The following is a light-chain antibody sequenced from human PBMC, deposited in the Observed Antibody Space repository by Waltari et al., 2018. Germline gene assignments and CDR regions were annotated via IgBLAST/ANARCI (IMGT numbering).Light chain of an antibody. CDR3: SSYTSSSTLYV. Sequence: QSALTQPASVSGSPGQSITISCTGTSSDVGFYNYVSWYQQHPGKAPKLMIYDVSNRPSGVSNRCSGSKSANTASLTISGLQAEDEADYYCSSYTSSSTLYVFGTGTKVTVL. CDR2: DVS. J-gene: IGLJ1*01. V-gene: IGLV2-14*03. CDR1: SSDVGFYNY.